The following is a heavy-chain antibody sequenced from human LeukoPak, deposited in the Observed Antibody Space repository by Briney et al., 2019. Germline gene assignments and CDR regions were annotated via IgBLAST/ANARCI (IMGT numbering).Heavy chain of an antibody. CDR3: ARDQYCSSTSCSTGNYYYGMDV. J-gene: IGHJ6*02. CDR1: GFTFSSYS. CDR2: ISSSSSYI. D-gene: IGHD2-2*01. Sequence: GGSLRLSCAASGFTFSSYSMNWVRQAPGKGLEWVSSISSSSSYIYYADSVKGRFTISRDNAKNSLYLQMNSLRAEDTAVYYCARDQYCSSTSCSTGNYYYGMDVWGQGTTVTVSS. V-gene: IGHV3-21*01.